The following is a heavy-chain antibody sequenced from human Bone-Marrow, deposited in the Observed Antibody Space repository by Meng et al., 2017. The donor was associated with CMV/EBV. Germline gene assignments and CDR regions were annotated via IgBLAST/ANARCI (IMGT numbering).Heavy chain of an antibody. V-gene: IGHV5-51*01. CDR1: GDSFTSYW. CDR3: ARLGAAGRLSYYYYGIDV. J-gene: IGHJ6*02. CDR2: IYPGDSDT. D-gene: IGHD6-13*01. Sequence: KVFCKGSGDSFTSYWIGWVRQMPGKGLEWRGIIYPGDSDTRYSPSFQGQVTISADKSISTAYLQWSSLKASDTAMYYCARLGAAGRLSYYYYGIDVWGQGTTVTVSS.